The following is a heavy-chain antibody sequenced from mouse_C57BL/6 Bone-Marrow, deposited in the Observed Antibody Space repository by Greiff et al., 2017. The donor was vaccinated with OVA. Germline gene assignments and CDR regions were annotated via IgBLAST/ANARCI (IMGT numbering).Heavy chain of an antibody. J-gene: IGHJ3*01. CDR2: IDPSDSYT. Sequence: QVQLQQSGAELVMPGASVKLSCKASGYTFTSYWMHWVKQRPGQGLEWIGEIDPSDSYTNYNQKFKGKSTLTVDKSSSTAYMQLSSLTSEDSAVYYCARQLRLRGAYWGQGTLVTVSA. CDR1: GYTFTSYW. D-gene: IGHD3-2*02. CDR3: ARQLRLRGAY. V-gene: IGHV1-69*01.